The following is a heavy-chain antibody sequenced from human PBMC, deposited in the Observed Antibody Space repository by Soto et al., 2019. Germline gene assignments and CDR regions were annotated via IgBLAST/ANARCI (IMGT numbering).Heavy chain of an antibody. CDR3: ARSTWDYCSGGSCGWFDP. V-gene: IGHV1-8*01. J-gene: IGHJ5*02. CDR1: GYTFTSYD. CDR2: MNPNSGNT. D-gene: IGHD2-15*01. Sequence: QVQLVQSGAEVKKPGASVKVSCKASGYTFTSYDINWVRQATGQGLEWMGWMNPNSGNTGYAQKFQGRVTMTRNTSISTAYMELSSLRSEDTAVYYCARSTWDYCSGGSCGWFDPWGQGTLVTVSS.